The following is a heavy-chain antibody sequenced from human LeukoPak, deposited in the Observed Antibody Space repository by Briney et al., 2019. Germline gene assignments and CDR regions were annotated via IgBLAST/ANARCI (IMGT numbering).Heavy chain of an antibody. V-gene: IGHV3-49*04. CDR1: GFTFGDYA. CDR3: TREGMGSDAFDY. CDR2: IRSKAYGGTT. Sequence: GGSLRLSCTTSGFTFGDYAMSWVRQAPGKGLEWVCFIRSKAYGGTTEYAASVKGRFTISRDDSRRIVYLQMNSLKTEDTAVYYCTREGMGSDAFDYWGQGTLVTVSS. J-gene: IGHJ4*02. D-gene: IGHD1-26*01.